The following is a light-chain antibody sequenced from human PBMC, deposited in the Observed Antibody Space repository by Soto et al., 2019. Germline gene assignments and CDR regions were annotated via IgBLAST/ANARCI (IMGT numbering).Light chain of an antibody. V-gene: IGKV3-20*01. Sequence: EIVLTQSPGTLSLSPGERATLSCRASQTVSTSFLAWYQQKRGQAPRLLIYGASTRANGVPARFSGSGSGTDFTLTISELEPEDFAVYYCQQYDWSLPWTFGPGTKVEVK. CDR1: QTVSTSF. CDR3: QQYDWSLPWT. CDR2: GAS. J-gene: IGKJ1*01.